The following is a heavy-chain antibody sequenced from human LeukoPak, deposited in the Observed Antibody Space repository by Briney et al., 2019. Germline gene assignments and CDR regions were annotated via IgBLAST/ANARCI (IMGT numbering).Heavy chain of an antibody. CDR2: ISAYNGNT. D-gene: IGHD6-13*01. J-gene: IGHJ4*02. CDR1: GYTFTSYG. V-gene: IGHV1-18*01. Sequence: ASVKVSCKASGYTFTSYGISRVRQAPGQGLEWMGWISAYNGNTNYAQKLQGRVTMTTDTSTSTVYMELRSLRSDDTAVYYCARAPSPYSSSWYVWGLGTLVTVSS. CDR3: ARAPSPYSSSWYV.